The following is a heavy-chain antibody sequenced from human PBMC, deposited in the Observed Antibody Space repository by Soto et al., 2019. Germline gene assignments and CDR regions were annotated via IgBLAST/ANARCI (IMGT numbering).Heavy chain of an antibody. Sequence: SETLSLTCAVYGGSFSGYYWSWIRQPPGKGLEWIGEINHSGSTNYNPSLKSRVTISVDTSKNQFSLKLSSVTAADTAVYYCARDVRGESSGGYRYYYYGMDVWGQGTTVTVSS. CDR1: GGSFSGYY. V-gene: IGHV4-34*01. J-gene: IGHJ6*02. CDR2: INHSGST. CDR3: ARDVRGESSGGYRYYYYGMDV. D-gene: IGHD6-19*01.